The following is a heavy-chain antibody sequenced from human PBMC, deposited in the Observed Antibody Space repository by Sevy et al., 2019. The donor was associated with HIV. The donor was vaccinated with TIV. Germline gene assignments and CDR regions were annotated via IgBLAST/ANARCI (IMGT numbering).Heavy chain of an antibody. Sequence: GGSLRLSCAASGFTFSSYGMHWVRQAPGKGLEWVAVISYDGSNKYYADSVKGRFTISRDNSKNTLYLQMNSLRAEGTAVYYCAKGMSRCSSTSCYIGGAFDIWGQGTMVTVSS. CDR3: AKGMSRCSSTSCYIGGAFDI. V-gene: IGHV3-30*18. CDR1: GFTFSSYG. J-gene: IGHJ3*02. D-gene: IGHD2-2*02. CDR2: ISYDGSNK.